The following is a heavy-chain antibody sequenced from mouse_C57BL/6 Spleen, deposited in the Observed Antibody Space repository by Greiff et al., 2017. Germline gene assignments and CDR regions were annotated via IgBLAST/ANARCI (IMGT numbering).Heavy chain of an antibody. V-gene: IGHV1-9*01. D-gene: IGHD1-1*01. CDR1: GYTFTSYW. Sequence: QVQLQQPGAELVKPGASVKLSCKASGYTFTSYWMHWVKQRPGHGLEWIGEILPGSGSTNYNEKFKGKATFTADTSSNTAYMQLSSLTTEDSAIYYCARSELRRGAMDYWGQGTSVTVSS. CDR2: ILPGSGST. CDR3: ARSELRRGAMDY. J-gene: IGHJ4*01.